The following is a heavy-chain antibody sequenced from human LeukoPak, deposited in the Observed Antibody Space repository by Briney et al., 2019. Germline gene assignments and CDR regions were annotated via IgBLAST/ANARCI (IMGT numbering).Heavy chain of an antibody. J-gene: IGHJ4*02. CDR3: ARSEYCSSTSCYDLDY. CDR2: ISAYNGNT. D-gene: IGHD2-2*01. V-gene: IGHV1-18*01. CDR1: GYTFTSYG. Sequence: ASVKVSCKASGYTFTSYGISWVRQAPGQGLEWMGWISAYNGNTNYAQKLQGRVTMTTDTSTSTAYMELRSLRSDDTAVYYCARSEYCSSTSCYDLDYWGQGTLVTVSS.